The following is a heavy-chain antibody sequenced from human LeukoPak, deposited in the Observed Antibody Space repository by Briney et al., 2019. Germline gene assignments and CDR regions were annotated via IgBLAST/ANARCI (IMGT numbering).Heavy chain of an antibody. CDR1: GFTFCNAW. CDR2: IKSKTDGGTT. CDR3: TSDRRYNWNGIDY. Sequence: NSGGSLRLSCAASGFTFCNAWMSWVRQAPGKGLEWVGRIKSKTDGGTTDYAAPVKGRFTISRDDSKNTLYLQMNSLKTEDTAVYYCTSDRRYNWNGIDYWGQGTLVTVSS. J-gene: IGHJ4*02. D-gene: IGHD1-20*01. V-gene: IGHV3-15*01.